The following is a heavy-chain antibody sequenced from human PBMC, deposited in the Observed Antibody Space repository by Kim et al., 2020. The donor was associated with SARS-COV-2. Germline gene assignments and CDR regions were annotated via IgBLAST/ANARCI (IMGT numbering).Heavy chain of an antibody. J-gene: IGHJ4*02. V-gene: IGHV3-23*01. Sequence: ADYGKGRFTSSRENSKNTLSLQMNSLRAEDTAVYYCAKGTTSTTYSATDYWGQGTLVTVSS. CDR3: AKGTTSTTYSATDY. D-gene: IGHD2-2*01.